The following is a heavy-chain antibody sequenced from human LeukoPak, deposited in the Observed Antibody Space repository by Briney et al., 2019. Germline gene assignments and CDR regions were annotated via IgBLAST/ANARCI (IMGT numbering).Heavy chain of an antibody. V-gene: IGHV4-59*08. Sequence: SETLSLTCTVSGGSISSYYWSWIRQPPGKGLEWIGYIYYSGSTNYNPSLKSRVTISVDTSKNQFSLKLSSVTAADTAVYYCARDASSGSGTYYNPGPFDFWGQGTLVTVSS. CDR3: ARDASSGSGTYYNPGPFDF. J-gene: IGHJ4*02. D-gene: IGHD3-10*01. CDR2: IYYSGST. CDR1: GGSISSYY.